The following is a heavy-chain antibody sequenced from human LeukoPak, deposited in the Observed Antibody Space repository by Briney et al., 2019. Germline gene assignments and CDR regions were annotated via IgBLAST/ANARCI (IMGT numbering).Heavy chain of an antibody. V-gene: IGHV3-11*01. J-gene: IGHJ5*02. D-gene: IGHD2-15*01. Sequence: GGSLRLSCAASGFTFSDYYMSWIRQAPGKGLEWVSYISSSGSTIYYADSVKGRFTISRDNAKNPLYLQMNSLRAEDTAVYYCASTYCSGGSCYSSRWFDPWGQGTLVTVSS. CDR1: GFTFSDYY. CDR2: ISSSGSTI. CDR3: ASTYCSGGSCYSSRWFDP.